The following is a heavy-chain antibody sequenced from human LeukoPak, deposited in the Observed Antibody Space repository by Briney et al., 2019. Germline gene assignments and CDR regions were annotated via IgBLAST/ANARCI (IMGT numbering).Heavy chain of an antibody. V-gene: IGHV3-74*01. CDR2: IDSDETST. CDR3: ARDGGYCTNGVCFFDY. Sequence: PGGSLRLSCAASGFTFSNYWMHWVRQAPGKGLVWVSLIDSDETSTTYADSVKGRFTISRDNAKNTLYLQMNSLRADDTAVYYCARDGGYCTNGVCFFDYWGQGTLVTVSS. J-gene: IGHJ4*02. CDR1: GFTFSNYW. D-gene: IGHD2-8*01.